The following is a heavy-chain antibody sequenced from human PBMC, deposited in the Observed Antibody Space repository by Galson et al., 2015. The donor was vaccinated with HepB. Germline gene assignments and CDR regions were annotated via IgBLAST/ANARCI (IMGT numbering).Heavy chain of an antibody. CDR1: GYTFTSYA. CDR2: INAGNGNT. V-gene: IGHV1-3*01. D-gene: IGHD3-3*01. Sequence: SVKVSCKASGYTFTSYAMHWVRQAPGQRLEWMGWINAGNGNTKYSQKFQGRVTITRDTSASTAYMELSSLRSEDTAVYYCARKGFWSGSQPDYWGQGTLVTVSS. CDR3: ARKGFWSGSQPDY. J-gene: IGHJ4*02.